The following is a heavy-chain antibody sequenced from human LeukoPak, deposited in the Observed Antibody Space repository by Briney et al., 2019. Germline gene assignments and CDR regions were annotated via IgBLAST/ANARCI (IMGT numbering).Heavy chain of an antibody. CDR3: ATGIGSNYGAYFDWFDP. CDR2: FDPEDGET. J-gene: IGHJ5*02. D-gene: IGHD4-11*01. Sequence: ASVKLSCKVSGYTLTELSMHWVRQAPGKGLEWMGGFDPEDGETIYAQKFQGRVTMTEDTSTDTAYMELSSLRSEDTAVYYCATGIGSNYGAYFDWFDPWGQGTLVTVSS. V-gene: IGHV1-24*01. CDR1: GYTLTELS.